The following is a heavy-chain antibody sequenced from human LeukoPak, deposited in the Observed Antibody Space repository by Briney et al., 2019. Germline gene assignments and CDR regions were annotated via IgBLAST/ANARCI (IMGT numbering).Heavy chain of an antibody. D-gene: IGHD6-13*01. J-gene: IGHJ5*02. CDR3: PRLYRGGYSRSTNDGCFDP. V-gene: IGHV4-34*01. CDR1: GGSFSGYY. CDR2: INQSGST. Sequence: SETLSLTCAVYGGSFSGYYWSWIRQPPGKGLEWIGEINQSGSTNYHPSIKNRVTISADTSKYQFSMNLPSAAAADTAVYYCPRLYRGGYSRSTNDGCFDPWVQGTLVTVSS.